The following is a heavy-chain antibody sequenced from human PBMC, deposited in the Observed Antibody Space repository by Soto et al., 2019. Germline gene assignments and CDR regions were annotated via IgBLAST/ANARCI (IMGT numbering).Heavy chain of an antibody. V-gene: IGHV3-33*01. CDR2: IWYDGSNK. J-gene: IGHJ4*02. D-gene: IGHD6-19*01. Sequence: PGGSLRLSCAASGFTFSSYGMHWVRQAPGKGLEWVAVIWYDGSNKYYADSVKGRFTISRDNSKNTLYLQMNSLRAEDTAVYYCASSVAGHGPFDYWGQGTLVTVSS. CDR1: GFTFSSYG. CDR3: ASSVAGHGPFDY.